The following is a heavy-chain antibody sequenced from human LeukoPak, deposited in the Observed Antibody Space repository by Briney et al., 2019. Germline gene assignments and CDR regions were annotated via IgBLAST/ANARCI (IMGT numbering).Heavy chain of an antibody. J-gene: IGHJ6*02. CDR3: ARAEQTGYFVYYYYGMDV. Sequence: ASVKVSCKASGYTFTSYGISWVRQAPGQGLEWMGWISAYNGNTNYAQKFQGRVTMTRNTSISTAYMELSSLRSEDTAVYYCARAEQTGYFVYYYYGMDVWGQGTTVTVSS. CDR1: GYTFTSYG. V-gene: IGHV1-18*01. CDR2: ISAYNGNT. D-gene: IGHD3-9*01.